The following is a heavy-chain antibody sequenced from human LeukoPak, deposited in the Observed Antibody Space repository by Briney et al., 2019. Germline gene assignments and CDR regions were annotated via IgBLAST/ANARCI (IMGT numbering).Heavy chain of an antibody. Sequence: ASVKVSCKASGYTFTSYGISWVRQAPGQGLEWMGWISAYNGNTNYAQELQGRVTMTTDTSTSTAYMELRSLRSDDTAVYYCARMVRGVTDSDYWGQGTLVTVSS. CDR1: GYTFTSYG. CDR3: ARMVRGVTDSDY. CDR2: ISAYNGNT. V-gene: IGHV1-18*01. J-gene: IGHJ4*02. D-gene: IGHD3-10*01.